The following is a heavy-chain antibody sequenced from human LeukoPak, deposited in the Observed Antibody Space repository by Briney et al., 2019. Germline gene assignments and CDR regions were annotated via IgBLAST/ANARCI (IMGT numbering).Heavy chain of an antibody. Sequence: GASVKVSCKASGGTFSSYAISWVRQAPGQGLEWMGRIIPILGIANYAQKFQGRVTITADKSTSTAYMELSSLRSEDTAVYYCARALVGATPDYWGQGTLVTVSS. J-gene: IGHJ4*02. CDR3: ARALVGATPDY. D-gene: IGHD1-26*01. CDR1: GGTFSSYA. CDR2: IIPILGIA. V-gene: IGHV1-69*04.